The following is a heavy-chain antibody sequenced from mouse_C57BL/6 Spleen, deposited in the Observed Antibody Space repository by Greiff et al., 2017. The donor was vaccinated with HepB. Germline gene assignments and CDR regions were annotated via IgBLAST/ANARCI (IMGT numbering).Heavy chain of an antibody. CDR2: IDPSDSET. CDR1: GYTFTSYW. CDR3: AREGFYDGTLYFDY. J-gene: IGHJ2*01. Sequence: QVQLQQSGAELVRPGSSVKLSCKASGYTFTSYWMHWVKQRPIQGLEWIGNIDPSDSETHYNQKFKDKATLTVDKSSSTAYMQLSSLTSEDSAVYYCAREGFYDGTLYFDYWGQGTTLTVSS. V-gene: IGHV1-52*01. D-gene: IGHD2-3*01.